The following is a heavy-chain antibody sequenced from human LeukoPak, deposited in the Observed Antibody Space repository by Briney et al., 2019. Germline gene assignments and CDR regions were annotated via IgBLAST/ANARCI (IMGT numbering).Heavy chain of an antibody. Sequence: SQTLSLTCTVSGGSITCGGYYWSWIRQPPGKGLEWIGYIYHSGSTYYNPSLKSRVTISVDRSKNQFSLKLRSVTAADTAVYYCAREVVATIRGDYYGMDVWGQGTTVTVSS. CDR2: IYHSGST. J-gene: IGHJ6*02. D-gene: IGHD5-12*01. CDR1: GGSITCGGYY. V-gene: IGHV4-30-2*01. CDR3: AREVVATIRGDYYGMDV.